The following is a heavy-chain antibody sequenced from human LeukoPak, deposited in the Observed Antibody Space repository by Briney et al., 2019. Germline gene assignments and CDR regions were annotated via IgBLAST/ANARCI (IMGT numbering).Heavy chain of an antibody. V-gene: IGHV4-38-2*02. CDR3: GRDKKSWGGGFDY. J-gene: IGHJ4*02. Sequence: SETLSLTCTVSGYSISSGYYWAWIRQPPGKGLEWIGYIYHNGSTNYNPSLKSRVTISVDTSKNQFSLKLSSVTAADTAVYLCGRDKKSWGGGFDYWGQGTLVTVSS. CDR1: GYSISSGYY. CDR2: IYHNGST. D-gene: IGHD3-16*01.